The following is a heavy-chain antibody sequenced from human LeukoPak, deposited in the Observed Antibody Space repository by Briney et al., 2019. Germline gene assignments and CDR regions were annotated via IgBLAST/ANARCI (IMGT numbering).Heavy chain of an antibody. Sequence: PGGSLRLSCAASGFTFSSYGMHWVRQAPGKGLEWVAFIRSDGSNKYYADSVKGRFTISRDNSKNTLYLQMNSLRAEDTAVYYCAKDSQVPAAIPKLFDYYYMDVWGKGTTVTISS. V-gene: IGHV3-30*02. D-gene: IGHD2-2*01. CDR1: GFTFSSYG. J-gene: IGHJ6*03. CDR3: AKDSQVPAAIPKLFDYYYMDV. CDR2: IRSDGSNK.